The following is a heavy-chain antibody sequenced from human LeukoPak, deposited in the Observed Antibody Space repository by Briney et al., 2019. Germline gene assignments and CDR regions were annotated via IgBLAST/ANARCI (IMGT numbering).Heavy chain of an antibody. CDR3: ARVLYYYDSSGYYYDAFDI. Sequence: KPSETLSLTCTVSGGSISSYYWSWIRQPPGKGLEWIGYIYHSGSTNYNPSLKSRVTISVDTSKNQFSLKLSSVTAADTAVYYCARVLYYYDSSGYYYDAFDIWGQGTMVTVSS. D-gene: IGHD3-22*01. CDR1: GGSISSYY. J-gene: IGHJ3*02. V-gene: IGHV4-59*01. CDR2: IYHSGST.